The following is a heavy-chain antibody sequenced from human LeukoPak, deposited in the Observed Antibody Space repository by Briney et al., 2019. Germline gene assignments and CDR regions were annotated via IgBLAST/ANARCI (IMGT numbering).Heavy chain of an antibody. CDR3: ATGVSLGYGSGSYYDY. CDR2: FDPEDGET. Sequence: ASVTVPCKVSGYTLTELSMHWVRQAPGKGLEWMGGFDPEDGETIYAQKFQGRVTMTEDTSTDTAYMELSSLRSEDTAVYYCATGVSLGYGSGSYYDYWGQGTLVTVSS. V-gene: IGHV1-24*01. J-gene: IGHJ4*02. CDR1: GYTLTELS. D-gene: IGHD3-10*01.